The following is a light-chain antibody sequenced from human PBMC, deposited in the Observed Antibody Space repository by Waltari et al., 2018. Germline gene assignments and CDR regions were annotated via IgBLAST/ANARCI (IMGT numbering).Light chain of an antibody. CDR1: QGISTY. Sequence: DLQVTQSPSSLSTSVGDRVTITCRSTQGISTYLAWYQQRPGKAPKLLIYAASTLQSGVPSRFSGSGSGTDFTLTISSLQPEDIATYYCQQYNSAPWTFGQGTKVEI. V-gene: IGKV1-27*01. CDR3: QQYNSAPWT. J-gene: IGKJ1*01. CDR2: AAS.